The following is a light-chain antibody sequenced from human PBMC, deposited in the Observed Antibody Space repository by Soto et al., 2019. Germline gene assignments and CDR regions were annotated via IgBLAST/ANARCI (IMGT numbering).Light chain of an antibody. CDR1: QSISSY. V-gene: IGKV1-8*01. CDR2: PAS. J-gene: IGKJ5*01. Sequence: AIRMTQSPSSLSASPGARVTIVCRASQSISSYLAWYQQKPGKAPKLLMYPASTLQSGVPSRFSGSGSGTDFTLTISCLQSEDFATYYCQQYYSYLITFGQGTRLEN. CDR3: QQYYSYLIT.